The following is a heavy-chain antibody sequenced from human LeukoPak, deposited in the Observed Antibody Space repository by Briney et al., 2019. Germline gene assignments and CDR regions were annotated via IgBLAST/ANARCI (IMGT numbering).Heavy chain of an antibody. J-gene: IGHJ3*02. CDR3: ARDRDAFDI. CDR2: ISAYNGNT. CDR1: GYTLTELS. V-gene: IGHV1-18*01. Sequence: ASVKVSCKVSGYTLTELSMHWVRQAPGQGLEWMGWISAYNGNTNYAQKLQGRVTMTTDTSTSTAYMELRSLRSDDTAVYYCARDRDAFDIWGQGTMVTVSS.